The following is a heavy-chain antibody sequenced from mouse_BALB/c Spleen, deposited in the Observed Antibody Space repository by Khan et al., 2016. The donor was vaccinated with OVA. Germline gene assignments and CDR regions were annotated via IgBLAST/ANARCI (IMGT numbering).Heavy chain of an antibody. Sequence: QIQLVQSGPELKKPGETVKISCKASGYTFTNYGMNWVKQAPGKGLKWMGWINTYTGEPTYTDDFKGRFAFSLDTSASTAYLQINNLSNVKTDTSLCSCGGKGYIDDWGAGTTVTVSS. J-gene: IGHJ1*01. D-gene: IGHD1-1*02. CDR1: GYTFTNYG. V-gene: IGHV9-3-1*01. CDR3: SCGGKGYIDD. CDR2: INTYTGEP.